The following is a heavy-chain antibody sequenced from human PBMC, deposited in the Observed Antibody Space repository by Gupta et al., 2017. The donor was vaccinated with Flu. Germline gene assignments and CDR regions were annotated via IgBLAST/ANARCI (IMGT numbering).Heavy chain of an antibody. CDR1: GFTFDNYD. Sequence: EVKLLESGGRLVRPGGSLRLSCAASGFTFDNYDMTWVRQDPGKGLEWVSSISGSGGSTYVADAVKGRFTISRDNAKNTLNLQMDNLQVKDGGDYYCAKMGGVYDRSDCHFDDWGQGALVTVS. V-gene: IGHV3-23*01. CDR3: AKMGGVYDRSDCHFDD. CDR2: ISGSGGST. J-gene: IGHJ4*02. D-gene: IGHD2-21*02.